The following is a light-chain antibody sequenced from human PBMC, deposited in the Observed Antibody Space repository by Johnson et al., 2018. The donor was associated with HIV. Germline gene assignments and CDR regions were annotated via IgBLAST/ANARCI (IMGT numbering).Light chain of an antibody. CDR3: GTWDSKLSVYV. CDR1: SSNIGSNS. CDR2: DNN. V-gene: IGLV1-51*01. Sequence: QPVLTQPPSVSAAPGQKVTISCSGSSSNIGSNSLSWFQQFPGTAPKLLIYDNNKQPSGIPDRFSGSKSGTSATLGITGLQTGDEADYYCGTWDSKLSVYVFATGTKVTVL. J-gene: IGLJ1*01.